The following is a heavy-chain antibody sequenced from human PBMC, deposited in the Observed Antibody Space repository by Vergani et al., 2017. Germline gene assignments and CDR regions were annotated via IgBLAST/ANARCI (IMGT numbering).Heavy chain of an antibody. J-gene: IGHJ6*03. Sequence: QIPLKESGPTLVKPTQTLTLSCTFSGFSLTTRGVSVAWNRPPPGKALDWLALTDCIDEQHYSTSLNNRVTVTEETSKNQVVLTMTNMDYVDTGTYYFVYRKTEFGTTGCFYPFYFYFCMGVWGKGDKVTVSS. CDR3: VYRKTEFGTTGCFYPFYFYFCMGV. D-gene: IGHD1-7*01. V-gene: IGHV2-5*04. CDR2: TDCIDEQ. CDR1: GFSLTTRGVS.